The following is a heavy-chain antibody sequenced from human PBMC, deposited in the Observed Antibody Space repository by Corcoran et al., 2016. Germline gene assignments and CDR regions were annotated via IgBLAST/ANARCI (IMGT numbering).Heavy chain of an antibody. Sequence: EVQLVESGGGLVQPGGSLRLSCAASGFTFSSYWMSWVRQAPGKGLEWVANIKQDGSEKYYVDSVKGRFTISRDNAKNSLYLQMNSLRAEDTAVYYCARDGSGDYYYYGMDVWGQGTTVTVSS. J-gene: IGHJ6*02. D-gene: IGHD4-17*01. V-gene: IGHV3-7*03. CDR2: IKQDGSEK. CDR1: GFTFSSYW. CDR3: ARDGSGDYYYYGMDV.